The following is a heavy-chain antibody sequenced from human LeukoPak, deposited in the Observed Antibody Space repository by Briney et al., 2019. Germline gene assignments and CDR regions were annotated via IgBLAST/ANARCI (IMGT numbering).Heavy chain of an antibody. CDR2: IYHSGST. Sequence: SETLSLTCAVSGYSISRGYYWGWIRQPPRKGLEWIGSIYHSGSTYYNPSLKSRVTISVDTSKNQFSLQLSSVTAADTAVYYCARHGGYCSSTSCYAHGAFDIWGQRTMVTVSS. CDR1: GYSISRGYY. D-gene: IGHD2-2*01. CDR3: ARHGGYCSSTSCYAHGAFDI. J-gene: IGHJ3*02. V-gene: IGHV4-38-2*01.